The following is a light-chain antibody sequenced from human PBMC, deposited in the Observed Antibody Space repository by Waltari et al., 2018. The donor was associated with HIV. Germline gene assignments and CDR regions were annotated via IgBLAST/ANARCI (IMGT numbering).Light chain of an antibody. CDR1: QSVSTN. CDR2: GAS. J-gene: IGKJ1*01. CDR3: QQYNNWPGT. V-gene: IGKV3-15*01. Sequence: EILLTQSPATLSVSPGERATLSCRASQSVSTNLAWEQRKPGQAPRLLICGASTRATGIPARFSGSGSGTEFTLTICSLQSEDFAVYFCQQYNNWPGTFGQGTKVEIK.